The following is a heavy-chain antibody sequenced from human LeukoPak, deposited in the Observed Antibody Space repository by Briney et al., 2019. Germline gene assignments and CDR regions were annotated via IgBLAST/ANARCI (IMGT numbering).Heavy chain of an antibody. CDR1: GFTVSSNY. V-gene: IGHV3-66*01. CDR2: FYSATST. D-gene: IGHD3-22*01. Sequence: PGGSLRLSCAASGFTVSSNYMSWVRQAPGKGLEWVSLFYSATSTYYAESVKGRFTISRDNSKNTLYLQMNSLRAEDTAVCYCARGSGYYDYWGQGTLVTVSS. J-gene: IGHJ4*02. CDR3: ARGSGYYDY.